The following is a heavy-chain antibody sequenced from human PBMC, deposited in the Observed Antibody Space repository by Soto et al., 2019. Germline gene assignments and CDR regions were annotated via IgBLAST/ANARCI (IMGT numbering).Heavy chain of an antibody. D-gene: IGHD3-22*01. J-gene: IGHJ4*02. CDR1: GFTFSSYA. CDR2: ISGSGGST. V-gene: IGHV3-23*01. Sequence: EVQLLESGGGLVQPGGSLRLSCAASGFTFSSYAMSWVRQAPGKGLEWVSGISGSGGSTYYADSVKGRFTISRDNSKNTLYLQMSSLRAEDTAVYYCAKNYDSSGYYLLVDYWGQGTLVTVSS. CDR3: AKNYDSSGYYLLVDY.